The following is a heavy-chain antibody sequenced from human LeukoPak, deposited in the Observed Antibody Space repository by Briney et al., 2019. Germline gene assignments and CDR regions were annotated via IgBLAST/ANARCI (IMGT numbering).Heavy chain of an antibody. CDR2: MNPNSGNT. D-gene: IGHD3-22*01. V-gene: IGHV1-8*01. CDR1: GYTFTSYD. CDR3: ARGNYYDSSGYNWFDP. Sequence: ASVKVSCKASGYTFTSYDINWVRQATGQGLEWMGWMNPNSGNTGYAQKFQGRVTMTRNTSISTAYMELSSLRSEDTAVHYCARGNYYDSSGYNWFDPWGQGTLVTVSS. J-gene: IGHJ5*02.